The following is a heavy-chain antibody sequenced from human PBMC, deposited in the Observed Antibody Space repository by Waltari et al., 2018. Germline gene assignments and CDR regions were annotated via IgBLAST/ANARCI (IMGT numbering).Heavy chain of an antibody. Sequence: EVQLVESGGGSVQSGGFLRLSCEGSGFSFSNYAMSWVRQAPGKGLEWVSSITGDGDNTYDADSVRGRFTISRDNSKNTLSLQMTSLRAEDTATYYCAKVPYNDFWTGYFFFDLWGQGTLVSVSS. J-gene: IGHJ4*02. CDR3: AKVPYNDFWTGYFFFDL. V-gene: IGHV3-23*04. CDR2: ITGDGDNT. CDR1: GFSFSNYA. D-gene: IGHD3-3*01.